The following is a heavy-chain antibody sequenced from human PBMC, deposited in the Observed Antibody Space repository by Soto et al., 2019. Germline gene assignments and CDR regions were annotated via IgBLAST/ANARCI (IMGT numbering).Heavy chain of an antibody. CDR2: TYHSGST. V-gene: IGHV4-59*08. D-gene: IGHD6-25*01. Sequence: SGTLSLTCTVAGGSISSYYWSWIRQPPGKGLEWIGYTYHSGSTNYNPSLKSRVTISVDTSKNQFSLKLSSVTAADTAVYYCARLGSIPADDFVYWGQGTLVTVSS. CDR3: ARLGSIPADDFVY. CDR1: GGSISSYY. J-gene: IGHJ4*02.